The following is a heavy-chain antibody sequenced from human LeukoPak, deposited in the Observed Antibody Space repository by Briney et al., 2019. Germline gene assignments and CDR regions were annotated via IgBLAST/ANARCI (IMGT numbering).Heavy chain of an antibody. CDR1: GFTFISYS. D-gene: IGHD6-6*01. V-gene: IGHV3-48*01. CDR2: ISSSSSTI. J-gene: IGHJ6*03. CDR3: ARRFQYSSSPHHAYMDV. Sequence: PGGSLRLSCAASGFTFISYSMNWVRQAPGKGLEWVSYISSSSSTIYYADSVKGRFTIARDNAKNSLYLQMNSLRAEDTAVYYCARRFQYSSSPHHAYMDVWGKGTTVTVSS.